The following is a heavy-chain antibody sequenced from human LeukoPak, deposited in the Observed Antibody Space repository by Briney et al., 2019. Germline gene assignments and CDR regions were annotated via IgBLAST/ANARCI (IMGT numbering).Heavy chain of an antibody. Sequence: GGSLRLSCAGSGFTFSSYSMNWVRQAPGKGLEWVSCISSSSSYIYYADSVKGRFTISRDNAKNSLYLQMNSLRAEDTAVYYCARRPRLYCSSTSCYGRYFDLWGRGTLVTASS. CDR2: ISSSSSYI. V-gene: IGHV3-21*01. J-gene: IGHJ2*01. CDR3: ARRPRLYCSSTSCYGRYFDL. CDR1: GFTFSSYS. D-gene: IGHD2-2*01.